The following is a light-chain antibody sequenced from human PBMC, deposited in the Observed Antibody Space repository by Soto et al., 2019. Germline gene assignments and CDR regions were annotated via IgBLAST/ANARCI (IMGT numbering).Light chain of an antibody. CDR3: QQYYSYPWT. V-gene: IGKV1-5*01. CDR2: DAS. J-gene: IGKJ1*01. CDR1: QSISNR. Sequence: DIQMTQSPFTLSASVGDRVTITCRASQSISNRLAWHQQKPGKAPKVLIYDASSLKSGVPSRFSGSGSGTEFTLTISSLQPDDFATYYCQQYYSYPWTFAQGTKVDIK.